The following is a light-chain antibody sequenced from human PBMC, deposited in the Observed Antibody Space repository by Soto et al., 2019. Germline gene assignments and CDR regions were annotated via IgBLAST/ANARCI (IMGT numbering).Light chain of an antibody. V-gene: IGKV1-5*03. CDR1: QSISSW. CDR2: KAS. Sequence: DIQMTQSPSTLSASVGDRVTITCRASQSISSWLAWYQQKPGKAPKLLIYKASSLESGVPSRFSGSGSGTEFTLPISSLQPDDFATYYCQQYNSYSYTFGQGTKLEIK. CDR3: QQYNSYSYT. J-gene: IGKJ2*01.